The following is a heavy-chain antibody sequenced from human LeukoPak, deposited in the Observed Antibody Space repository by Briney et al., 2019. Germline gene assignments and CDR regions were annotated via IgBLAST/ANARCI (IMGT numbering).Heavy chain of an antibody. CDR3: ARDQWATVDLTMWYFDL. CDR2: ISTSGST. J-gene: IGHJ2*01. D-gene: IGHD3-3*01. V-gene: IGHV4-4*07. Sequence: PSETLSLTCSVSGGSINYNYWSWIRQTAGEGLEWIGRISTSGSTHYNPSPKSRVTISLDRSKNQFSLNLFSVTAADTAVYYCARDQWATVDLTMWYFDLWGRGSLVIVSS. CDR1: GGSINYNY.